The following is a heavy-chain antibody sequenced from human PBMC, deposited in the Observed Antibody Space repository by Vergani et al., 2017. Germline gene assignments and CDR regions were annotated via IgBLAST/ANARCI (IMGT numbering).Heavy chain of an antibody. CDR2: IKSKTDGGTT. CDR1: GFTFSNAW. J-gene: IGHJ6*02. Sequence: EVQLVESGGGLVKPGGSLRLSCAASGFTFSNAWMSWVRQAPGKGLEWVGRIKSKTDGGTTDYAAPVKGRFTISRDDSKNTLYLQMNSLKTEDTAVYYCTTDGHLVHNNYYYYYGMDVWGQGTTVTVSS. D-gene: IGHD1-1*01. V-gene: IGHV3-15*01. CDR3: TTDGHLVHNNYYYYYGMDV.